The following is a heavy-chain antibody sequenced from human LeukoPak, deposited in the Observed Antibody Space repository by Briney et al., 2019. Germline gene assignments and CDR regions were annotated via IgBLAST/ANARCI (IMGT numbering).Heavy chain of an antibody. CDR2: IYPGDSDT. J-gene: IGHJ6*03. CDR1: GYSFTSYW. D-gene: IGHD3-10*01. Sequence: GESLKISCKGSGYSFTSYWIGLVRQMPGKGLEWMGIIYPGDSDTRYSPSFQGQVTISADKSISTAYLQWSSLKASDTAMYYCARFAIEFYYYYYMDVWGKGTTVTVSS. CDR3: ARFAIEFYYYYYMDV. V-gene: IGHV5-51*01.